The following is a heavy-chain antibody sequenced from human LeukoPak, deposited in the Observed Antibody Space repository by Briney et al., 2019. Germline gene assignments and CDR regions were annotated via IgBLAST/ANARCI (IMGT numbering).Heavy chain of an antibody. D-gene: IGHD2-8*01. CDR1: SVSINGYY. CDR3: AREVNERHDAFDM. V-gene: IGHV4-4*07. Sequence: SETLSLTCSVSSVSINGYYWSWIRQSAGKGLEWLGRFYFSGSSDYNPSLKSRVSMSIDTSQNHFYLRLTSVTAADTGVYFCAREVNERHDAFDMWGQGTMVAVSS. J-gene: IGHJ3*02. CDR2: FYFSGSS.